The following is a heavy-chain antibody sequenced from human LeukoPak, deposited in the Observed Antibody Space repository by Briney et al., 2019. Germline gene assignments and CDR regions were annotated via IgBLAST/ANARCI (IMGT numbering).Heavy chain of an antibody. CDR1: GGSISSGGYY. Sequence: SQTLSLTCTVSGGSISSGGYYWSWIRQHPGKGLEWIGYIYYSGSTYYNPSLKSRVTISVDTSKNQFSLKLSSVTAADTAVYYCARDSYYDFWSGAANAGWFDPWGQGTLVTVSS. CDR3: ARDSYYDFWSGAANAGWFDP. V-gene: IGHV4-31*03. J-gene: IGHJ5*02. D-gene: IGHD3-3*01. CDR2: IYYSGST.